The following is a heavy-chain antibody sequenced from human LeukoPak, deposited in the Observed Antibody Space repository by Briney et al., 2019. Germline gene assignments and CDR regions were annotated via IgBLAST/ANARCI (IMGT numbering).Heavy chain of an antibody. D-gene: IGHD3-9*01. CDR1: GGSISSYY. CDR3: AGGSFDWLSPEVNWFDP. J-gene: IGHJ5*02. Sequence: PSETLSLTCTVSGGSISSYYWSWIRQPPGKGLEWIGYIYYSGSTNYNPSLKSRVSISVDTSKNQFSLKLSSVTAADTAVYYCAGGSFDWLSPEVNWFDPWGQGTLVTVSS. CDR2: IYYSGST. V-gene: IGHV4-59*13.